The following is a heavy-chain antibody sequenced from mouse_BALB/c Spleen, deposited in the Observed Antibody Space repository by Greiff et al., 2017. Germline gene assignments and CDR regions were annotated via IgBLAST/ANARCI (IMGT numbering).Heavy chain of an antibody. V-gene: IGHV3-8*02. J-gene: IGHJ1*01. CDR1: GDSITSCY. CDR2: ISYSGST. Sequence: EVQLQQSGPSLVKPSQTLSLTCSVTGDSITSCYWNWIRKFPGNKLEYMGYISYSGSTYYNPSLKSRISITRDTSKNQYYLQLNSVTTEDTATYYCARSYGNYWYFDVWGAGTTVTVSS. D-gene: IGHD2-1*01. CDR3: ARSYGNYWYFDV.